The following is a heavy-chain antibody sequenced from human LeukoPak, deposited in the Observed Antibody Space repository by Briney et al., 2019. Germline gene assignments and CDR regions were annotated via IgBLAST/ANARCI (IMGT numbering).Heavy chain of an antibody. J-gene: IGHJ4*02. CDR2: FGTAGDT. CDR3: ARDRGGWSFDY. D-gene: IGHD6-19*01. V-gene: IGHV3-13*01. CDR1: GFTFSSYD. Sequence: GGSLRLSCAASGFTFSSYDMHWVRQVTGKGLEWVSAFGTAGDTYYLGSVKGRFTISRENAKNSLYLQMNSLGAGDTAVYYCARDRGGWSFDYWGQGTLVTVSS.